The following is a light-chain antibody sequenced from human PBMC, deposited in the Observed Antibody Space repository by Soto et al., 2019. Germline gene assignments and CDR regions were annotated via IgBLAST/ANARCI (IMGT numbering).Light chain of an antibody. CDR3: QVYGNSPMYT. CDR2: AAS. J-gene: IGKJ2*01. V-gene: IGKV3-20*01. Sequence: EIVLTQSPGTLSSSPGERATFSCRASQSVSNSSLAWYHQKPGQAPRLLLFAASRRATGIPDTFSGSGSGTDFTLTISRLEPEDFAVYYCQVYGNSPMYTFGQGTRLELK. CDR1: QSVSNSS.